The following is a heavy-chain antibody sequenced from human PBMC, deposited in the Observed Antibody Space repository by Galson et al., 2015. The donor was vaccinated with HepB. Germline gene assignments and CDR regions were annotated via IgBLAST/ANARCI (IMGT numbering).Heavy chain of an antibody. D-gene: IGHD1-26*01. J-gene: IGHJ4*02. CDR3: ARVLSVGATEFDY. V-gene: IGHV3-33*08. CDR1: GFTFSNAW. CDR2: IWYDGSNK. Sequence: SLRLSCAASGFTFSNAWMSWVRQAPGKGLEWVAVIWYDGSNKYYADSVKGRFTISRDNSKNTLYLQMNSLRAEDTAVYYCARVLSVGATEFDYWGQGTLVTVSS.